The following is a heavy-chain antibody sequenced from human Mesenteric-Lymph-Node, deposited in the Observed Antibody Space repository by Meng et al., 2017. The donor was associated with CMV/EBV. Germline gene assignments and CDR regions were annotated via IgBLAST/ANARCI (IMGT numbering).Heavy chain of an antibody. V-gene: IGHV3-48*04. CDR3: VRDYHDSTGYRGDFDF. Sequence: GESLKISCAASGFTFSSYGMNWVRQTPEKGLEWVSYISGGADTMYYADSVKGRFTISRDNAKNSLYLQMNDLRAEDTAVYYCVRDYHDSTGYRGDFDFWGQGTLVTVSS. D-gene: IGHD3-22*01. CDR1: GFTFSSYG. CDR2: ISGGADTM. J-gene: IGHJ4*02.